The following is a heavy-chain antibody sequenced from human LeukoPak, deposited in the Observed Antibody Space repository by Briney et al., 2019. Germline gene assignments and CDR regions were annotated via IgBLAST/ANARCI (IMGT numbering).Heavy chain of an antibody. CDR3: AKTHYDLLDV. Sequence: GGSLRLSCAASGFSFSTSPMSWVRQPPGKGLEWVSAMNNGPSATFYRDSVRCRFTISRDDSKSTLYLQMNRLRAEDTGTYYCAKTHYDLLDVWGQGTTVTVYS. J-gene: IGHJ6*02. D-gene: IGHD5-12*01. CDR2: MNNGPSAT. CDR1: GFSFSTSP. V-gene: IGHV3-23*01.